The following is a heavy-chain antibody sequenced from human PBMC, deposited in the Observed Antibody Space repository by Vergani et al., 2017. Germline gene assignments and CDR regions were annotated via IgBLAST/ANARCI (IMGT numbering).Heavy chain of an antibody. CDR1: GYTFTSYG. V-gene: IGHV1-18*01. J-gene: IGHJ5*02. Sequence: QVQLVQSGAEVKKPGASVKVSCKASGYTFTSYGISWVRQAPGQGLEWMGWISAYNGNTNYAQKLQGRVSMTTGTSTSTAYMELRSLRSDDTAVYYCARGRLKIEGVTSNWFDPWGQGTLVTVSS. CDR3: ARGRLKIEGVTSNWFDP. CDR2: ISAYNGNT. D-gene: IGHD1-26*01.